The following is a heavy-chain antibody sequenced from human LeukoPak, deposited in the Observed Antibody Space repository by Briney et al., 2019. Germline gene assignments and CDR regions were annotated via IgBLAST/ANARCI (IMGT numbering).Heavy chain of an antibody. V-gene: IGHV4-59*11. J-gene: IGHJ5*02. CDR3: ARAYVYYYDSSGPYGWFDP. CDR1: GGSISSHY. CDR2: IYYSGST. D-gene: IGHD3-22*01. Sequence: SETLSLTCTVSGGSISSHYWSWIRQPPGKGLEVIGVIYYSGSTNYNPSLKSRVTISVDTSKNQFSLKLSSVTAADTAVYYCARAYVYYYDSSGPYGWFDPWGQGTLVTVSS.